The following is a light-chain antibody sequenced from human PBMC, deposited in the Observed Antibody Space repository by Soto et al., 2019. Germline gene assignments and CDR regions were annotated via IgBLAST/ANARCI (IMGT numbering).Light chain of an antibody. Sequence: DIEMTQSPSSLSAGVGDRVTITCRASDSIGSYLNWYQVEPGRAPRLLISAASGLQSGVPSRFSGVGSGTDFTLSISDLQPEDFATYYCQQTYSRPRTFGQGTKV. J-gene: IGKJ1*01. CDR3: QQTYSRPRT. V-gene: IGKV1-39*01. CDR1: DSIGSY. CDR2: AAS.